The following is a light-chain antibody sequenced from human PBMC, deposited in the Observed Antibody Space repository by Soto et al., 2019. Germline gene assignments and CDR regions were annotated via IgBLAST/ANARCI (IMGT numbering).Light chain of an antibody. Sequence: QSVLTQPASVSGSPGQSITISCTGTSSDVGGYNYVSWYQQHPGKAPKLMIYEVSNRPSGVSSRFSGSKSGNTASLTISGLQAEDEADYYCNSYTSSSASYVFGTGTKLTVL. CDR3: NSYTSSSASYV. CDR2: EVS. J-gene: IGLJ1*01. CDR1: SSDVGGYNY. V-gene: IGLV2-14*01.